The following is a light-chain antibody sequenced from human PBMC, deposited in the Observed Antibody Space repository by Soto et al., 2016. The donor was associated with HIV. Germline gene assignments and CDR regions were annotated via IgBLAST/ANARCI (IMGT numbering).Light chain of an antibody. CDR1: QTMNTK. V-gene: IGKV1-39*01. Sequence: DIQMTQSPSSLSASVGDRVTITCRASQTMNTKLNWYQQRPGKAPKLLIYAASSLQSGVPSRFSGSGSGTDFTLTISSLQPEDFATYYCQQANSFPFTFGPGTKVDIK. CDR2: AAS. J-gene: IGKJ3*01. CDR3: QQANSFPFT.